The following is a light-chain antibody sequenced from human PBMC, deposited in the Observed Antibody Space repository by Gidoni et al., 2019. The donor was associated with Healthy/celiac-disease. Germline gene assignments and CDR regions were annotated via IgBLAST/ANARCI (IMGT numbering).Light chain of an antibody. CDR1: QSISSY. J-gene: IGKJ1*01. CDR3: QHSYITPQT. CDR2: AAS. V-gene: IGKV1-39*01. Sequence: DIQITQSPSSLSASVGDRDTITCRASQSISSYLNWYQQKPGKAPKLLIYAASSLQSGVPSRFSGSGSGTDFTLTISSLQPKDLAPYYVQHSYITPQTFGQGTRVEIK.